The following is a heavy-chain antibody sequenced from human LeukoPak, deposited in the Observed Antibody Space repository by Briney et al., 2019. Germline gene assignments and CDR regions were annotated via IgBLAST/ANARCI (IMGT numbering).Heavy chain of an antibody. J-gene: IGHJ4*02. Sequence: SETLSLTCTVSGGSISSSSYYWGWIRQPPGTGLEWIGSIYYSGSTYYNPSLKSRVTISVDTSKNQFSLKLSSVTAADTAVYYCARERREQLLPPYTRSVTYFDYWGQGTLVTVSS. CDR3: ARERREQLLPPYTRSVTYFDY. CDR1: GGSISSSSYY. V-gene: IGHV4-39*07. D-gene: IGHD2-2*01. CDR2: IYYSGST.